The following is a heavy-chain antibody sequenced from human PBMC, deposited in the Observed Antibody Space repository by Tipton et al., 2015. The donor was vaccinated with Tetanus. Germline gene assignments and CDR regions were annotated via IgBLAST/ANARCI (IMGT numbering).Heavy chain of an antibody. J-gene: IGHJ6*02. D-gene: IGHD2-2*01. Sequence: SLRLSCAASGFTFSSYAMSWVRQAPGKGLEWVSAISGSGGSTYYADSVKGRFTISRDNSKNTLYLQMNSLRAEDTAVYYCASSLVPAAGYYYGMDVWGQGTTVTVSS. CDR3: ASSLVPAAGYYYGMDV. CDR2: ISGSGGST. CDR1: GFTFSSYA. V-gene: IGHV3-23*01.